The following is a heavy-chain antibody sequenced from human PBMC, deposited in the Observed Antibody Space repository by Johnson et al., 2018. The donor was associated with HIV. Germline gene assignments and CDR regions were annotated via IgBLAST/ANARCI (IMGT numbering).Heavy chain of an antibody. CDR2: IKEDGSEQ. D-gene: IGHD5-24*01. J-gene: IGHJ3*02. CDR1: GFTFSNYP. V-gene: IGHV3-7*03. Sequence: VQLVESGGGVVRPGRSLRLSCTASGFTFSNYPMHWVRQAPGKGLEWVANIKEDGSEQYYVDSVKGRFTISRDNAKNSLSLQMNSLRVEDTAVYYCARRSGYAFDIWGQGTMVTVSS. CDR3: ARRSGYAFDI.